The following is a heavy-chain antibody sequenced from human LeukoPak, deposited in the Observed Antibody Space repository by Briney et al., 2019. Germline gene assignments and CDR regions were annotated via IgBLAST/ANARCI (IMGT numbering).Heavy chain of an antibody. V-gene: IGHV4-39*01. D-gene: IGHD4-23*01. CDR1: GGSISSGSYY. CDR2: IYYSGST. CDR3: ARNLTTVVTPGAKYNYFDP. J-gene: IGHJ5*02. Sequence: PSETLSLTCTVSGGSISSGSYYWSWIRQPAGKGLELIGTIYYSGSTYYNPSLKGRVTISVDTSKNQFSLKLTSVTAADTAVYYCARNLTTVVTPGAKYNYFDPWGQGTLVTVSS.